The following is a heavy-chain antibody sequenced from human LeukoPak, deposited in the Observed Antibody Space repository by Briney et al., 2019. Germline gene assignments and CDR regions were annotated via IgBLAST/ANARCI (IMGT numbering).Heavy chain of an antibody. V-gene: IGHV1-18*01. J-gene: IGHJ4*02. D-gene: IGHD6-13*01. CDR2: ISAYNGNT. CDR3: AVCIAAAGTPGYYFDY. Sequence: ASVKVSCKASGYTFTSYGISWVRQAPGQGLEWMGWISAYNGNTNYAQKLQGRVTMTTDTSTSTAYMELRSLRSDDTAVYYCAVCIAAAGTPGYYFDYWGQGTLVTVSS. CDR1: GYTFTSYG.